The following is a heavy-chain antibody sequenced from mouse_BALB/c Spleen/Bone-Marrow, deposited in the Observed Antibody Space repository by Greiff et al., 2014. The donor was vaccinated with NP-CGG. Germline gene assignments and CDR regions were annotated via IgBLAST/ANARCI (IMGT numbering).Heavy chain of an antibody. CDR1: GFNIKDTY. D-gene: IGHD1-1*01. Sequence: VQLQQSGAELVKPGASVKLSCTASGFNIKDTYMHWGKQRPEKGLEWIGKIDPANGNTKYDPKFQGRATVTADTSSSTAYLQLSSLTSEDTAVYYCARYYYRTMDYWGQGTSVTVSS. V-gene: IGHV14-3*02. CDR2: IDPANGNT. J-gene: IGHJ4*01. CDR3: ARYYYRTMDY.